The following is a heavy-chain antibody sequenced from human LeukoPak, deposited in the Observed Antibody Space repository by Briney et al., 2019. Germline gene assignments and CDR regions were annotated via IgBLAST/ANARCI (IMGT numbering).Heavy chain of an antibody. CDR1: GFTFSSYA. CDR3: AKDPCSGGSCYSSDAFGI. Sequence: PGGSLRLSCAASGFTFSSYAMSWVRQAPGKGLEWVSAISGSGGSTYYADSVKGRFTISRDNSKNTLYLQMNSLRAEDTAVYYCAKDPCSGGSCYSSDAFGIWGQGTMVTVSS. D-gene: IGHD2-15*01. J-gene: IGHJ3*02. V-gene: IGHV3-23*01. CDR2: ISGSGGST.